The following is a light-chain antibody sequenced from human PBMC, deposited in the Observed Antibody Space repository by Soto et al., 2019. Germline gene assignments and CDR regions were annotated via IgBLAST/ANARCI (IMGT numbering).Light chain of an antibody. J-gene: IGKJ1*01. CDR1: QSVGTT. V-gene: IGKV3-20*01. Sequence: EVVLTQSPATLSVSPGEGVTLSCRASQSVGTTLAWYQQKPGQAPRLLIYGAFTRVTGIPDRFSGSGSGTDFTLTISRLEPEDFAVYYCQQYGSSPPWTFGQGTKVEIK. CDR3: QQYGSSPPWT. CDR2: GAF.